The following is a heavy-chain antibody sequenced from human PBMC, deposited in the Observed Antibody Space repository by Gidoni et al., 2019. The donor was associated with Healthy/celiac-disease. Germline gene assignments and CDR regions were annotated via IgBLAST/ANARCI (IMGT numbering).Heavy chain of an antibody. CDR3: ARTVSDFWPNWFDP. CDR2: IYYSGST. Sequence: QVQLQESGPGLVKPSETLSLPCPVSGGPISSYYWSWIRQPPGKGLEWIGYIYYSGSTNYNPSLKSRVTISVDTSKNQFSLKLSSVTAADTAVYYCARTVSDFWPNWFDPWGQGTLVTVSS. D-gene: IGHD3-3*01. CDR1: GGPISSYY. J-gene: IGHJ5*02. V-gene: IGHV4-59*01.